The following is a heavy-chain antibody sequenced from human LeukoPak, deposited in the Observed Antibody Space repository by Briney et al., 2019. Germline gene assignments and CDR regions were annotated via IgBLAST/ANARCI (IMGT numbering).Heavy chain of an antibody. CDR3: ARSAPYYDFWSGYVAFDYYGMDV. J-gene: IGHJ6*02. CDR1: GFTFSSYS. CDR2: IKQDGSEK. D-gene: IGHD3-3*01. V-gene: IGHV3-7*01. Sequence: GGSLRLSCAASGFTFSSYSMNWVRQAPGKGLEWVANIKQDGSEKYYVDSVKGRFTISRDNAKNSLYLQMNSLRAEDTAVYYCARSAPYYDFWSGYVAFDYYGMDVWGQGTTVTVSS.